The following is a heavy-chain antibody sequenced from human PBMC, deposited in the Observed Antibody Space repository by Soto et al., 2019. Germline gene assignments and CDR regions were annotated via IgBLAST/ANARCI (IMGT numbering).Heavy chain of an antibody. V-gene: IGHV4-30-4*01. Sequence: SETLSLTCTVSGGSISSGDYYWSWIRQPPGKGLEWIGYIYYSGSTYYNPSLKSRVTISVDTSKNQFSLKLSSVTAADTAVYYCARITIFGEAGDWFEPWGQGTLVTVSS. CDR2: IYYSGST. D-gene: IGHD3-3*01. CDR1: GGSISSGDYY. J-gene: IGHJ5*02. CDR3: ARITIFGEAGDWFEP.